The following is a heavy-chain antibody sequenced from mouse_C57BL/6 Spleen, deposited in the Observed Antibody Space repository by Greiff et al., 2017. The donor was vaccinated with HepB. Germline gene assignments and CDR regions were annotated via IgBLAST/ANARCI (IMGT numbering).Heavy chain of an antibody. CDR1: GYTFTSYW. Sequence: QVQLQQSGAELVRPGSSVKLSCKASGYTFTSYWMDWVKQRPGQGLEWIGNIYPSDSETHYNQKFKDKATLTVDKSSSTAYMQLSSLTSEDSAVYYCARKGVYDYYYAMDYWGQGTSVTVSS. CDR3: ARKGVYDYYYAMDY. J-gene: IGHJ4*01. V-gene: IGHV1-61*01. CDR2: IYPSDSET. D-gene: IGHD2-3*01.